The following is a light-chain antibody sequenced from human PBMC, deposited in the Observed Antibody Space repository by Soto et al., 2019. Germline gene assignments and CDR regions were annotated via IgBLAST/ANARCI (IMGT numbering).Light chain of an antibody. CDR1: SSDNGDYNY. Sequence: QSALTQPASVSGSPGQSITMSCTGTSSDNGDYNYVSWYQQYPGKAPKLMIYDVSNRPSGVSNRFSGSKSGNTASLTISGLQAEDEADYYCGSYTSSGALYVFGTGTKVTVL. V-gene: IGLV2-14*01. CDR2: DVS. J-gene: IGLJ1*01. CDR3: GSYTSSGALYV.